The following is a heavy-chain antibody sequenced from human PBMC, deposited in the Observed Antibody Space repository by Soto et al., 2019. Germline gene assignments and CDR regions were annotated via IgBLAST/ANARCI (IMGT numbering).Heavy chain of an antibody. J-gene: IGHJ4*02. CDR3: ARFASVVPAAIYLDY. V-gene: IGHV4-59*08. Sequence: SETLSLTCTVSGGSISSYYWSWIRQPPGKGLEWIGYIYYSGSTNYNPSLKSRVTISVDTSKNQFSLKLSSVTAADTAVYYCARFASVVPAAIYLDYWGQGTLVTVSS. CDR2: IYYSGST. D-gene: IGHD2-2*01. CDR1: GGSISSYY.